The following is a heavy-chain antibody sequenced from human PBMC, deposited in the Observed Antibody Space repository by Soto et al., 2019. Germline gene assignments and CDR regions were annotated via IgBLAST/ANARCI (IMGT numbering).Heavy chain of an antibody. Sequence: PSETLSLTCTVSGGSISSSSYYWGWIRQPPGKGLEWIGSIYYSGSTYYNPSLKSRVTISVDTSKNQFPLKLSSVTAADTAVYYCARDYGDYAARAFDIWGQGTMVTVS. J-gene: IGHJ3*02. CDR1: GGSISSSSYY. CDR3: ARDYGDYAARAFDI. CDR2: IYYSGST. D-gene: IGHD4-17*01. V-gene: IGHV4-39*02.